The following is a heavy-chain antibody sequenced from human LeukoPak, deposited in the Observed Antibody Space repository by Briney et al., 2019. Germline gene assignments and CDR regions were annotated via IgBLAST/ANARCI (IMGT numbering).Heavy chain of an antibody. V-gene: IGHV4-34*01. J-gene: IGHJ6*02. Sequence: SETLSLTCAVYGGSFSGYYWSWIRQPPGKGLEWIGEINHSGSTNYNPSLKSRVTISVDTSKNHFSLRLSSVTAADTAVYFCARDSGTNYYGMDVWGQGTTVTVSS. CDR1: GGSFSGYY. CDR2: INHSGST. CDR3: ARDSGTNYYGMDV.